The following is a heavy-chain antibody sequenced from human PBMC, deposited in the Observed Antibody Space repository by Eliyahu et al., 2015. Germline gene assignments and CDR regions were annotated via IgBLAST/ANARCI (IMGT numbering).Heavy chain of an antibody. D-gene: IGHD2-2*01. J-gene: IGHJ4*02. Sequence: QVQLVESGGGXVQPGRSLRLSCXASGFTFSSYAMHWVRQAPGKGLEWVAVISYDGSNKYYADSVKGRFTISRDNSKNTLYLQMNSLRAEDTAVYYCARATGTMPGNYWGQGTLVTVSS. CDR1: GFTFSSYA. CDR3: ARATGTMPGNY. V-gene: IGHV3-30-3*01. CDR2: ISYDGSNK.